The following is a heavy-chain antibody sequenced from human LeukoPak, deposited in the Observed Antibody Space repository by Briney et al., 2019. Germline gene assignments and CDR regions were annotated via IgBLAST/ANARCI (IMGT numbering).Heavy chain of an antibody. CDR1: GISFRSYG. CDR3: ATDISTHYFGS. D-gene: IGHD3-9*01. V-gene: IGHV3-33*01. Sequence: GRSLRLSCAASGISFRSYGMHWVRQAPGKGLEWVTFIWYDASNKYYAESVKGRFTIPRDNSRNTVFLQMNSLRAEDTAIYYCATDISTHYFGSWGQGTLVTVSS. CDR2: IWYDASNK. J-gene: IGHJ4*02.